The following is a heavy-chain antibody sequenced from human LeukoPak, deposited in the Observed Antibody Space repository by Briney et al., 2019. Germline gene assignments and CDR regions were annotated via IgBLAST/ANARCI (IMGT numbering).Heavy chain of an antibody. D-gene: IGHD3-22*01. Sequence: SETLSLTCAIYGGSFSGYYWSWIPQPPGKGLEWIGEINHSGSTNYNPSLKSRVTISVDTSKNQFFLKLNSVTAADTAVYYCAKMGDGDDYSDSSGYYGGYWGQGTLVTVSS. CDR2: INHSGST. V-gene: IGHV4-34*01. J-gene: IGHJ4*02. CDR1: GGSFSGYY. CDR3: AKMGDGDDYSDSSGYYGGY.